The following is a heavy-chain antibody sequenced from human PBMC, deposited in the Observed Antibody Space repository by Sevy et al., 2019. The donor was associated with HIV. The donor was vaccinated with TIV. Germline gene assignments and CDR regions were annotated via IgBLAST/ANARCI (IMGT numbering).Heavy chain of an antibody. CDR2: IKQAGSDK. J-gene: IGHJ4*02. CDR3: VREGTKWPRVQGFDY. D-gene: IGHD5-12*01. V-gene: IGHV3-7*03. CDR1: GFTFSRYW. Sequence: GGSLRLSCVASGFTFSRYWMSWVRQAPVKGLEWVANIKQAGSDKEYVDSVKGRFTISRDNAKNSVYLQMNSLRDEDTAVYYCVREGTKWPRVQGFDYWGQGIQVTVSS.